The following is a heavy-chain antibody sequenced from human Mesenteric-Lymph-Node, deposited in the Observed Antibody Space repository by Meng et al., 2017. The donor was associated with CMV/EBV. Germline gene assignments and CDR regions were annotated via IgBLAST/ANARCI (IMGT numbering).Heavy chain of an antibody. J-gene: IGHJ3*02. CDR3: ARGDIVVVPAAGEGGFDI. Sequence: GGSLRLSCAASGFTFSDYNMNWVRQVPGKGLEWISSISSSSNYIYYSDSVRGRFTISRDNAKNSLYLQMNSLSPEDTAVYYCARGDIVVVPAAGEGGFDIWGQGTVVTVSS. V-gene: IGHV3-21*01. CDR2: ISSSSNYI. D-gene: IGHD2-2*01. CDR1: GFTFSDYN.